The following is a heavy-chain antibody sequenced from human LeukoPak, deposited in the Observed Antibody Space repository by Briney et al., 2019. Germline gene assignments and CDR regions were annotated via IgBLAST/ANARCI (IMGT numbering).Heavy chain of an antibody. CDR2: INAGNGNT. CDR1: GGTFSSYA. CDR3: ASFSNYGDSSGYSYYYYYGMDV. Sequence: ASVKVSCKASGGTFSSYAISWVRQAPGQRLEWMGWINAGNGNTKYSQKFQGRVTITRDTSASTAYMELSSLRSEDTAVYYCASFSNYGDSSGYSYYYYYGMDVWGQGTTVTVSS. V-gene: IGHV1-3*01. D-gene: IGHD3-22*01. J-gene: IGHJ6*02.